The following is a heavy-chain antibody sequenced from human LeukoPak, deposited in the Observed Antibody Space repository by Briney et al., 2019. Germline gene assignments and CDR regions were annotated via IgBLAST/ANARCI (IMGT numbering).Heavy chain of an antibody. CDR2: ISSNGGNT. V-gene: IGHV3-64D*09. J-gene: IGHJ4*02. Sequence: GGSLRLSCSASGFTFSSYAMHWVRQAPRKGLEYVSSISSNGGNTQYADSVKGRFTISRDNSKNTMYLQMNSLRTEDTALYYCVKDDGTSYYRGAPDYWGQGTLVTVSS. CDR1: GFTFSSYA. CDR3: VKDDGTSYYRGAPDY. D-gene: IGHD1-26*01.